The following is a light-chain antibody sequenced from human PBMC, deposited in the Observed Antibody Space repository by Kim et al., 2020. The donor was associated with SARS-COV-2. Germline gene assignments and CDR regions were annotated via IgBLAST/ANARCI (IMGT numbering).Light chain of an antibody. CDR1: KLGDKY. CDR2: QDS. Sequence: VSPGQTASITCSGDKLGDKYACWYQQKPGQSPVLVIYQDSKRPSGIPERFSGSNSGNTATLTISGTQAMDEADYYCQAWDSSTVVFGGETQLTVL. J-gene: IGLJ2*01. V-gene: IGLV3-1*01. CDR3: QAWDSSTVV.